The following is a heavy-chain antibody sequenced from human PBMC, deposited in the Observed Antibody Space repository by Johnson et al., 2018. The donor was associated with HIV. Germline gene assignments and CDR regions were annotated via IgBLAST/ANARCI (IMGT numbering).Heavy chain of an antibody. CDR1: GLTFRDYY. CDR3: ARVGLGGVPWTLDI. V-gene: IGHV3-11*01. Sequence: QVQLVESGGGLVKPGGSLRLSCAASGLTFRDYYMSWIRQAPGKGLEWVSYISSSGDTTHYADSVKGRFTISRDNSKNSLYLQMNSLGVDDTAVYYCARVGLGGVPWTLDIWGQGTMVTVSS. D-gene: IGHD2-8*02. CDR2: ISSSGDTT. J-gene: IGHJ3*02.